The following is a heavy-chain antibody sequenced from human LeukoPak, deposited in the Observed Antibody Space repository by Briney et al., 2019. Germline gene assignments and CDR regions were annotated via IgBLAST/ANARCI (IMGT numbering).Heavy chain of an antibody. J-gene: IGHJ6*02. Sequence: ASVKVSCKASGYTFTSYGISWVRQAPGQGLEWMGWISAYNGNTNYAQKLQGRVTMTTDTSTSTAYMELRSLRSDDTAVYYCARHPSELRGQWKLHRSYYYYGMDVWGQGTTVTVSS. V-gene: IGHV1-18*01. CDR2: ISAYNGNT. D-gene: IGHD1-26*01. CDR3: ARHPSELRGQWKLHRSYYYYGMDV. CDR1: GYTFTSYG.